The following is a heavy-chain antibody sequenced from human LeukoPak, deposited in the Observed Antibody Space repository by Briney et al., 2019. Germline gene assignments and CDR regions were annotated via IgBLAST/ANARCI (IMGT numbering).Heavy chain of an antibody. J-gene: IGHJ4*02. D-gene: IGHD3-10*01. CDR3: ARALGGSGSYSLDY. CDR2: MNPNSGNT. V-gene: IGHV1-8*01. Sequence: GASVKVSCKASGYTFTSYDINRVRQATGQGLEWMGWMNPNSGNTGYAQKFQGRVTMTRNTSISTAYMELSSLRSEDTAVYYCARALGGSGSYSLDYWGQGTLVTVSS. CDR1: GYTFTSYD.